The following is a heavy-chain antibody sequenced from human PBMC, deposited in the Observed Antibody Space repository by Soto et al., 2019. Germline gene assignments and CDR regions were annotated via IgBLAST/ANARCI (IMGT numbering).Heavy chain of an antibody. Sequence: GGSLRLSCAASGFTFSSYAMSWVRQAPGKGLEWVSAISGSGGSTYYADSVKGRFTISRDNSKNTLYLQMNSLRAEDTAVYYCAKDREDIVVVVAAAGPEFDYWGQGTLVTVSS. CDR3: AKDREDIVVVVAAAGPEFDY. V-gene: IGHV3-23*01. CDR2: ISGSGGST. CDR1: GFTFSSYA. D-gene: IGHD2-15*01. J-gene: IGHJ4*02.